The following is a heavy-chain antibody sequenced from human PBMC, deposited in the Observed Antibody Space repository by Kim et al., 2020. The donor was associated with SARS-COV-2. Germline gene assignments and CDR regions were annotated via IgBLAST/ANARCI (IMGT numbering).Heavy chain of an antibody. J-gene: IGHJ6*02. D-gene: IGHD6-19*01. Sequence: SETLSLTCTVSGGSISSYYWSWIRQPPGKGLEWIGYIYYSGSTNYNPSLKSRVTISVDTSKNQFSLKLSSVTAADTAVYYCARGGAVADLSVGMDVWGQGTTVTVSS. CDR2: IYYSGST. CDR3: ARGGAVADLSVGMDV. V-gene: IGHV4-59*13. CDR1: GGSISSYY.